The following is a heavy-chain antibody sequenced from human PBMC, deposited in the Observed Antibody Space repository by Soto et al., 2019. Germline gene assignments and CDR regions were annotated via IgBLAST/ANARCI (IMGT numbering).Heavy chain of an antibody. CDR1: GSSVRSNY. Sequence: EVQLVESGGGLIQPGGSLRLSCSASGSSVRSNYMSWVRQAPGKGLEWVSVIHGAEITYYPDSLQGRFTISRDAAKSTQYLQMNSLRVEDTAVYYCARDHPGVTAGQLYWGQGIRVTVSS. J-gene: IGHJ4*02. D-gene: IGHD6-25*01. CDR3: ARDHPGVTAGQLY. CDR2: IHGAEIT. V-gene: IGHV3-53*01.